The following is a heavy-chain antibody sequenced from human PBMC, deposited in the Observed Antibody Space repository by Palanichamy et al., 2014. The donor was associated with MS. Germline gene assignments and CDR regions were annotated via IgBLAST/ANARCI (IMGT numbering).Heavy chain of an antibody. CDR2: IYYSGNT. Sequence: QLQLQESGPGLVKPSETLSLTCTVSGDSISSSSYYWGWIRQPPGKGLEWIGSIYYSGNTYYNPSLKSRVIISVDTSKNQFSLKLSSVTAADTAVYYCARVGYSSSWSFDSWGQGTLVTVSS. V-gene: IGHV4-39*01. CDR3: ARVGYSSSWSFDS. CDR1: GDSISSSSYY. D-gene: IGHD6-13*01. J-gene: IGHJ4*02.